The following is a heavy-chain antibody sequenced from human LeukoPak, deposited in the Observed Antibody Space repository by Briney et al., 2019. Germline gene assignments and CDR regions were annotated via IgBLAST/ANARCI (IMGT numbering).Heavy chain of an antibody. J-gene: IGHJ5*02. CDR3: VKDVVPGRTGAGPGS. D-gene: IGHD6-13*01. Sequence: GGSLRLSCVASGFTFRNFGFHWVRQAPDKGLEWVAFIEHDGSIASYSESVKGRFSLSRDDSKTAVSLQMNSLRAEDTAPYYCVKDVVPGRTGAGPGSWGQGTLVTVSS. V-gene: IGHV3-30*02. CDR1: GFTFRNFG. CDR2: IEHDGSIA.